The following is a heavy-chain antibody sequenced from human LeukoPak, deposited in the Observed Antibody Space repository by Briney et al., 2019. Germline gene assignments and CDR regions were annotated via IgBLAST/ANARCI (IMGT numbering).Heavy chain of an antibody. V-gene: IGHV4-39*01. CDR3: ASLRAPTAGSYANWFDP. D-gene: IGHD3-16*01. CDR1: GGSISSSSYY. Sequence: SETLSLTCTVSGGSISSSSYYWGWIRQRPGKGLEWIGSIYYSGSTYYNPSLKSRVTISVDTSKNQFSLKLSSVTAADTAVYYRASLRAPTAGSYANWFDPRGQGTLVTVSS. CDR2: IYYSGST. J-gene: IGHJ5*02.